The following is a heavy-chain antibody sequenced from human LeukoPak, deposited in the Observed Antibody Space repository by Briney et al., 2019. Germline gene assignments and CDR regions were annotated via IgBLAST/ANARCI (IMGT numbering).Heavy chain of an antibody. CDR2: INHSGST. Sequence: KPSETLSLTCAVYGGSFSGYYWSWIRQPPGKGLEWIGEINHSGSTNYNPSLKSRVTISVDTSKNQFSLKLSSVTAADTAVHYCARANYGYSYWGQGTLVTVSS. V-gene: IGHV4-34*01. CDR3: ARANYGYSY. J-gene: IGHJ4*02. CDR1: GGSFSGYY. D-gene: IGHD4-17*01.